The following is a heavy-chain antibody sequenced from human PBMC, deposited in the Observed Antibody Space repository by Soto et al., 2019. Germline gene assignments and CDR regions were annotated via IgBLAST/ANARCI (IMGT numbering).Heavy chain of an antibody. Sequence: QVQLVQSGAEVKKPGASVKVSCQVSGYTFTGYYLHWARQAPGQGLEWMGWINPDNGAANYAQQFQGRVTMTRDTSISTVYLEFSSLRSDDTAVYFCARGLGEWVAFDIWGQGTMVTVSS. CDR2: INPDNGAA. V-gene: IGHV1-2*02. D-gene: IGHD2-8*01. J-gene: IGHJ3*02. CDR3: ARGLGEWVAFDI. CDR1: GYTFTGYY.